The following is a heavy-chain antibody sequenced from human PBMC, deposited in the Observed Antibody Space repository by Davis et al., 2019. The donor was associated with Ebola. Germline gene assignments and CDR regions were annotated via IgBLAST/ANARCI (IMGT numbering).Heavy chain of an antibody. Sequence: SVKVSCKASGGTFSSYAISWVRQAPGQGLEWMGRIIPILGIANYAQKFQGRVTITADKSTSTAYMELSSLRSEDTAVYYCARDGLPAAIIGPNWFDPWGQGTLVTVSS. CDR3: ARDGLPAAIIGPNWFDP. J-gene: IGHJ5*02. D-gene: IGHD2-2*02. CDR2: IIPILGIA. CDR1: GGTFSSYA. V-gene: IGHV1-69*04.